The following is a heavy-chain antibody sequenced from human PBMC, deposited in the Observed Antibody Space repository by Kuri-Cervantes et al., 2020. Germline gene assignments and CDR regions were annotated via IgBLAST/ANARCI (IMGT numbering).Heavy chain of an antibody. CDR3: ARLTTYNWFDP. V-gene: IGHV4-59*08. CDR2: ICYSGST. D-gene: IGHD3-3*01. J-gene: IGHJ5*02. CDR1: GGSISSYD. Sequence: GSLRLSCTVSGGSISSYDWSWIRQPPGKGLEWIGYICYSGSTNDNPSLKSRVTISVDTSKNQFSLKLSSVTAADTAVYYCARLTTYNWFDPWGQGTLVTVSS.